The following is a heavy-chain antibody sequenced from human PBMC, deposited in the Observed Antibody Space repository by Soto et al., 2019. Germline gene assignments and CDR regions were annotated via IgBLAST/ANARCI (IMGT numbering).Heavy chain of an antibody. CDR1: GFTFSSYA. CDR3: AKGQLDYYDSSGYYLR. Sequence: GGSLRLSCAASGFTFSSYAMSWVRQAPGKGLEWVSAISGSGGSTYYADSVKGRFTISRDNSKNTLYLQMNSLRAEDTAVYYCAKGQLDYYDSSGYYLRWGPGTLVTVSS. CDR2: ISGSGGST. J-gene: IGHJ4*02. V-gene: IGHV3-23*01. D-gene: IGHD3-22*01.